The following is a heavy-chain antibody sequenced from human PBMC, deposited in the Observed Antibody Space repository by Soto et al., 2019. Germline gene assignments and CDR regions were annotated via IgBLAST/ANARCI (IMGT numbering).Heavy chain of an antibody. Sequence: GGSLRLSCAASGFTFSSHGMHWVRQAPGKGLEWVAVIWYDGSNKYYVDSVKGRFTISRDNSKNSLYLQMNSLRAEDTAVYYCARDYSSYGPFDYWGQGTLVTVSS. V-gene: IGHV3-33*01. CDR2: IWYDGSNK. J-gene: IGHJ4*02. D-gene: IGHD5-18*01. CDR1: GFTFSSHG. CDR3: ARDYSSYGPFDY.